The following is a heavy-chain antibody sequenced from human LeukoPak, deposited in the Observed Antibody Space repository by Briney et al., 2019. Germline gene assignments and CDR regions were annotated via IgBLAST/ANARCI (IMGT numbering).Heavy chain of an antibody. CDR2: IIPNLGTT. D-gene: IGHD3-22*01. CDR3: ATTNDGGGYQWGDFFDF. J-gene: IGHJ4*02. CDR1: GDTSNSHA. Sequence: SVKVSCKASGDTSNSHAISWVRQAPGQGLEWMGRIIPNLGTTNRAQNFQDRVTLTADKSTNTAYMELTSLTSDDTAVYYCATTNDGGGYQWGDFFDFWGQGTLVTVSS. V-gene: IGHV1-69*04.